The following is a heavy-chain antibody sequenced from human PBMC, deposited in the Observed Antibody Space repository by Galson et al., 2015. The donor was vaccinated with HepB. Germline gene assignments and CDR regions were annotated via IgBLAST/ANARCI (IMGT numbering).Heavy chain of an antibody. CDR3: ARERVATRFPDVGYYHYYGMDV. CDR2: IKQDGSEK. CDR1: GFTFSSYW. Sequence: SLRLSCAASGFTFSSYWMSWVRQAPGKGLEWVANIKQDGSEKYYVDSVKGRFTISRDNAKNSLYLQMNSLRAEDTAVYYCARERVATRFPDVGYYHYYGMDVWGQGTTVTVSS. V-gene: IGHV3-7*03. D-gene: IGHD5-12*01. J-gene: IGHJ6*02.